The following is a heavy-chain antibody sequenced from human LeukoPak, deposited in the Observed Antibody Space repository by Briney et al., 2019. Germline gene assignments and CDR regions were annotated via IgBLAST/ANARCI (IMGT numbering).Heavy chain of an antibody. V-gene: IGHV3-21*01. D-gene: IGHD6-19*01. J-gene: IGHJ4*02. CDR3: ARESSGWEDIDY. CDR1: GFTFSSYS. Sequence: GGSLRLSCAASGFTFSSYSMNWVRQAPGKGLEWVSSISSSSSYIYYADSVKGRFTISRDNAKNLLYLQMNSLRAEDTAVYYCARESSGWEDIDYWGQGTLVTVSS. CDR2: ISSSSSYI.